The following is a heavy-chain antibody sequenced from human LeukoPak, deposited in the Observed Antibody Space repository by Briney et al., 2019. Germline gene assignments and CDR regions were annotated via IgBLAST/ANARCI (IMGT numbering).Heavy chain of an antibody. CDR1: GASINNNY. CDR2: IYSNGNT. Sequence: SETLSLTCAVSGASINNNYWTWVRQPPGKGLEWIGYIYSNGNTNYNPSLKGRVTMSIETSKNQFSLQLPSVTAADTAVYYCASGAFDGPLYGTYWYFHVWGRGTLVTVSS. D-gene: IGHD3-3*02. CDR3: ASGAFDGPLYGTYWYFHV. J-gene: IGHJ2*01. V-gene: IGHV4-59*01.